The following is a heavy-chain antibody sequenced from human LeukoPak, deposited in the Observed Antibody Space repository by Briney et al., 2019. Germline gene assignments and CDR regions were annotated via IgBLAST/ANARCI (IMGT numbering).Heavy chain of an antibody. CDR1: GGSISSGGYS. CDR2: IYHSGST. V-gene: IGHV4-30-2*01. D-gene: IGHD2-2*01. CDR3: ARVSRHCSSTSCDPQTAYYGMDV. Sequence: PSQTLSLTCAVSGGSISSGGYSWSWIRQPPGKGLEWIGYIYHSGSTYYNPSLKSRVTISVDRSKNQFSLKLSSVTAADTAVYYCARVSRHCSSTSCDPQTAYYGMDVWGKGTTVTVSS. J-gene: IGHJ6*04.